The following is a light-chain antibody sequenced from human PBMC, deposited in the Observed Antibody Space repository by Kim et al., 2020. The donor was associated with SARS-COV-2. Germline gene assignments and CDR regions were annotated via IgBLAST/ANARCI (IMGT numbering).Light chain of an antibody. J-gene: IGKJ1*01. CDR3: QQTYTSWT. CDR2: GAS. Sequence: SASVGDSVTIACRASQRIASYLHWYQQKPGQAPNRLIYGASSLLCGVPSRFSGSGSGTEFTLTISSLHPEDFATYYCQQTYTSWTFGPGTKVDIK. CDR1: QRIASY. V-gene: IGKV1-39*01.